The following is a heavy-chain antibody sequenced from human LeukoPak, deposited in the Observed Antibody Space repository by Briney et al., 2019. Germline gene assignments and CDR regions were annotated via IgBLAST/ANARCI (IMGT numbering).Heavy chain of an antibody. CDR2: ISSSSSYI. CDR1: GFTFSSYS. V-gene: IGHV3-21*01. Sequence: GGSLRLSCAASGFTFSSYSMNWVRQAPGKGLEWVSSISSSSSYIYYADSVKGRFTISRDNAKNSLYLQMNSLRAEDTAVYYCARDLGQLDIVVVPAALRRDYYGMDVWGKGTTVTVSS. J-gene: IGHJ6*04. CDR3: ARDLGQLDIVVVPAALRRDYYGMDV. D-gene: IGHD2-2*01.